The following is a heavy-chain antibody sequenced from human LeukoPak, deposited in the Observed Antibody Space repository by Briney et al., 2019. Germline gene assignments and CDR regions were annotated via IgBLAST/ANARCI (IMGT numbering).Heavy chain of an antibody. CDR1: GGSISSYY. CDR2: IYTSGST. V-gene: IGHV4-4*07. CDR3: ARDRLLWFGELLYTPYGMDV. D-gene: IGHD3-10*01. Sequence: PSETLSLTCTVSGGSISSYYWSWIRQPAGKGLEWIGRIYTSGSTNYNPSLKSRVTMSVDTSKNQFSLKLSSVTAADTAVYYCARDRLLWFGELLYTPYGMDVWGQGTTVTVSS. J-gene: IGHJ6*02.